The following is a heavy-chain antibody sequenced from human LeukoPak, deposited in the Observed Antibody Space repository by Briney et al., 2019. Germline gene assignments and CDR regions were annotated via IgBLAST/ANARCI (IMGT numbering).Heavy chain of an antibody. CDR1: GGSFSGYY. J-gene: IGHJ4*02. Sequence: SETLSLTCAVYGGSFSGYYWSWIRQPPGKGLEWIGYIYYSGSTNYNPSLKSRVTISVDTSKNQFSLKLSSVTAADTAVYYCARAPAQRAIDYWGQGTLVTVSS. CDR3: ARAPAQRAIDY. V-gene: IGHV4-59*01. CDR2: IYYSGST.